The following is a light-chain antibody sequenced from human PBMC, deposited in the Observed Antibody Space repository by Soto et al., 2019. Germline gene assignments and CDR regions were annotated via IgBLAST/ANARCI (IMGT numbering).Light chain of an antibody. V-gene: IGLV2-23*01. J-gene: IGLJ3*02. CDR1: SSDVGNYKF. CDR3: CSSAGTFTWV. CDR2: EGN. Sequence: QSVLTQPASVSGSPGQSITLSCTGSSSDVGNYKFVSWYQQQPDKAPKLMIYEGNKWPSGVSDRFSGSQSGNTASLTISGLQAEDEADYYCCSSAGTFTWVFGGGTQLTVL.